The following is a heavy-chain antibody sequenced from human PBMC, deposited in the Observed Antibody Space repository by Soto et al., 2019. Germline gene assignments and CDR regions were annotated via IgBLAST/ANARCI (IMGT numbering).Heavy chain of an antibody. Sequence: QLQLQESGPGLVKPSETLSLTCTVSGGSISSSSYYWGWIRQPPGKGLEWIGSIYYRGSTYYNPSLKTRVTIPVDTSKNQFSLKLSSVTAADTAVYYCARRAGYYDFWSGYYPFDYWGQGTLVTVSS. V-gene: IGHV4-39*01. J-gene: IGHJ4*02. CDR1: GGSISSSSYY. D-gene: IGHD3-3*01. CDR2: IYYRGST. CDR3: ARRAGYYDFWSGYYPFDY.